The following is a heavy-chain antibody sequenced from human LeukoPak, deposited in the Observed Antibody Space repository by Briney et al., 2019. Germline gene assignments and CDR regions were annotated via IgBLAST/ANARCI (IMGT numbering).Heavy chain of an antibody. J-gene: IGHJ6*02. CDR2: INPNSGGT. Sequence: ASVKVSCKASGYTFTDYYMHWVRQAPGQGLEWMGWINPNSGGTNYAQKFQGRVTMTRDTSISTAYMELSRLRSDDTAVYYCATGADYYYYGMDVWGQGTTVTVSS. CDR3: ATGADYYYYGMDV. V-gene: IGHV1-2*02. D-gene: IGHD1-14*01. CDR1: GYTFTDYY.